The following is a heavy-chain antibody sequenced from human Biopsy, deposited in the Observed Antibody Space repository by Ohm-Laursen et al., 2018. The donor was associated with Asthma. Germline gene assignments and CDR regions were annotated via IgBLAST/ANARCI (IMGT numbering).Heavy chain of an antibody. CDR1: GFTFNSYG. D-gene: IGHD3-3*01. Sequence: SLRLSCTASGFTFNSYGMHWVRQAPGKGLEWVAVISYDGRNKYYGDSVKGRFTISRDNSKNTVYLQMISLRVEDTPAYYCARGAYYDFWSGYSRPIPGYYGMDVWATGPRSPSP. V-gene: IGHV3-30*03. CDR2: ISYDGRNK. J-gene: IGHJ6*02. CDR3: ARGAYYDFWSGYSRPIPGYYGMDV.